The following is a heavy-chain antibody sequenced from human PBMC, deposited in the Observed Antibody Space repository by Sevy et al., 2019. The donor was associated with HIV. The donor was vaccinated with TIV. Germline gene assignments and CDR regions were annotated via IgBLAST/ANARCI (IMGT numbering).Heavy chain of an antibody. J-gene: IGHJ3*02. D-gene: IGHD2-21*01. CDR1: GGSISSSNW. CDR3: ARLYSYCGGDCYFGDAFDI. V-gene: IGHV4-4*02. CDR2: IYHSGST. Sequence: SETLSLTCAVSGGSISSSNWWSWVRQPPGKGLEWIGEIYHSGSTNYNPSLKSRVTISVDKSKNQFSLKLSSVTAADTAVYYCARLYSYCGGDCYFGDAFDIWGQGTMVTVSS.